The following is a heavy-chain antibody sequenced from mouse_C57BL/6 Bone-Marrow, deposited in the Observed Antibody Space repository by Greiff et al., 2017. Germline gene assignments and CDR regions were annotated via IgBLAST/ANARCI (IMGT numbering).Heavy chain of an antibody. V-gene: IGHV5-4*03. CDR3: ARGKLRDYFDY. Sequence: EVMLVESGGGLVKPGGSLKLSCAASGFTFSSYAMSWVRQTPEKRLEWVATISDGGSYTYYPDNVKGRFTISRDNAKNNLYLQMSHLKSEDTAMYYCARGKLRDYFDYWGQGTTLTVSS. CDR1: GFTFSSYA. J-gene: IGHJ2*01. CDR2: ISDGGSYT. D-gene: IGHD1-1*01.